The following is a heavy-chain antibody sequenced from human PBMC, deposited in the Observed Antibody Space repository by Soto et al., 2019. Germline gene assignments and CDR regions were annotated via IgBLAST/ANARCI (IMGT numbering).Heavy chain of an antibody. V-gene: IGHV4-34*01. Sequence: SETLSLTCAVYGGSFSGYYWSWIRQPPGKGLEWIGEINHSGRTNYNPSLKSRVTISVDTSKNQFSLKLSSVTAADTAVYYCARGGDRYGDYLFDYWGQGTLVTVSS. J-gene: IGHJ4*02. CDR3: ARGGDRYGDYLFDY. CDR1: GGSFSGYY. CDR2: INHSGRT. D-gene: IGHD4-17*01.